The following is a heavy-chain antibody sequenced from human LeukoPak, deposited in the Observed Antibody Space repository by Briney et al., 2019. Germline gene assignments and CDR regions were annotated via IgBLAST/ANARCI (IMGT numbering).Heavy chain of an antibody. D-gene: IGHD6-6*01. CDR2: ISDSGSDT. V-gene: IGHV3-23*01. J-gene: IGHJ4*02. Sequence: GGSLRLSCAVSGFTFSSYGMSWVRQAPGKGLEWVSAISDSGSDTYYADSVKGRFTISKDNSKNTLYLRMNSLRADDTAVYYCAKGVPYSSSSVYFDYWGQGTLVTVSS. CDR3: AKGVPYSSSSVYFDY. CDR1: GFTFSSYG.